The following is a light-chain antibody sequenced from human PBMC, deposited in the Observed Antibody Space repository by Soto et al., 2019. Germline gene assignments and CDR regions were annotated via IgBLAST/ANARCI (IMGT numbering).Light chain of an antibody. CDR2: GAS. J-gene: IGKJ4*01. V-gene: IGKV3-15*01. CDR1: QSVSSN. CDR3: QQYNNWPPV. Sequence: EILMTQSPATLSVSPGERANLSCRASQSVSSNLAWYQQKPGQAPRLLIYGASTRATGIPVRFSGSGSGTEFTLTISSLQSEDFAVYYCQQYNNWPPVFGGGTKLEIK.